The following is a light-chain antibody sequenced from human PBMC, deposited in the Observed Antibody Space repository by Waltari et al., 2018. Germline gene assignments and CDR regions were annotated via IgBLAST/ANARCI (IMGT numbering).Light chain of an antibody. V-gene: IGKV4-1*01. CDR2: WAS. Sequence: DIVMTQSPDSLAVSLGERATINCKSSQSVLFSSNNRNYLAWYQQKPGPAPKLVLYWASTRASGVPDRFSGSGSATDFTLTISSLQAEDVAVYYCQQYYSSPFTFGPGTKLEIK. CDR3: QQYYSSPFT. CDR1: QSVLFSSNNRNY. J-gene: IGKJ3*01.